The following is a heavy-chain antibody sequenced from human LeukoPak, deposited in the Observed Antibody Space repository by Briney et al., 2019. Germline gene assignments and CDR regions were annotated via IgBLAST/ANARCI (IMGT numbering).Heavy chain of an antibody. J-gene: IGHJ4*02. V-gene: IGHV3-21*01. CDR2: ISTSRSYI. Sequence: GGSLRLSCAASGFTFSSHSMNWVRQAPGKGLEWVSSISTSRSYIYYADSVKGRFTIYRENDKNSLYLQMNSLRAEDTAVYYCARPYGDYVVDYWGQGTLVTVSS. CDR1: GFTFSSHS. CDR3: ARPYGDYVVDY. D-gene: IGHD4-17*01.